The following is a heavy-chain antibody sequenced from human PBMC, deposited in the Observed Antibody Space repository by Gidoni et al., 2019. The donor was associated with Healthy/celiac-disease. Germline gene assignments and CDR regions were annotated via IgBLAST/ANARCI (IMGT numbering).Heavy chain of an antibody. CDR2: IYWNDDK. Sequence: QITLKESGPTLVKPTKTLTLTCTFSGFSISTSGVGVGWIRQPPGKALEWLALIYWNDDKRYSPSLKSRLTITKDTSKNHVVLTMTNMDHGDTATYYCAHTTAITIFGVFIPFDYWGQGTLVTVSS. CDR1: GFSISTSGVG. V-gene: IGHV2-5*01. CDR3: AHTTAITIFGVFIPFDY. J-gene: IGHJ4*02. D-gene: IGHD3-3*01.